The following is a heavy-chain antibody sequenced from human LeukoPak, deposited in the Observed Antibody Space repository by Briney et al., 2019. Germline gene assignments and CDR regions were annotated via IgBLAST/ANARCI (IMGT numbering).Heavy chain of an antibody. CDR3: AGSGGLANEGAVFDY. CDR1: GDSISRGDHY. V-gene: IGHV4-61*08. Sequence: PSQTLSLTCSVSGDSISRGDHYWSWIRQPPGKGLECIGYIYYSGSTNYNPSLNSQHTRSVDPSKNQFSLTLSSVHASVTAVYYCAGSGGLANEGAVFDYWGQGTLVTVSS. J-gene: IGHJ4*02. D-gene: IGHD3-10*01. CDR2: IYYSGST.